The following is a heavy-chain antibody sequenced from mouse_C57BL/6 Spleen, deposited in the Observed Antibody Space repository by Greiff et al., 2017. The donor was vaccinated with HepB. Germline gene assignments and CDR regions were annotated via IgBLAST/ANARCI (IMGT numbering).Heavy chain of an antibody. J-gene: IGHJ2*01. V-gene: IGHV1-85*01. CDR1: GYTFTSYD. D-gene: IGHD3-2*02. CDR3: AREDSLAAQAEGY. Sequence: VQLQQSGPELVKPGASVKLSCKASGYTFTSYDINWVKQRPGQGLEWIGWIYPRDGSTKYNEKFKGNATLTVDTSSSTAYMELHSLTSEDSAVYFCAREDSLAAQAEGYWGQGTTLTVSS. CDR2: IYPRDGST.